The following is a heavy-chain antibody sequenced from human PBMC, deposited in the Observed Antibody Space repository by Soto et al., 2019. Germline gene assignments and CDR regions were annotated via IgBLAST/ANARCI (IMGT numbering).Heavy chain of an antibody. J-gene: IGHJ4*02. CDR1: GGSISSGGYY. Sequence: SETLSLTCTVSGGSISSGGYYWSWIRQHPGKGLEWIGYIYYSGSTYYNPSLKSRVTISVDTSKNQFSLKLSSVTAADTAVYYCARLNVDTAMDGPVDYWGQGTLVTVSS. CDR3: ARLNVDTAMDGPVDY. CDR2: IYYSGST. D-gene: IGHD5-18*01. V-gene: IGHV4-31*03.